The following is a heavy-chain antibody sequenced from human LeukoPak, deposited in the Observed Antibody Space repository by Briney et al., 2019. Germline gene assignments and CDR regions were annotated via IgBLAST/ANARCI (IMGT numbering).Heavy chain of an antibody. Sequence: SETLSLTCTVSGGSISSSSYYWGWIRQPPGKGLEWIGSIYYSGITYYNPSLKSRVTISVDTSKNQFSLKLSSVTAADTAVYYCARNHHYCSSTSCYSHFDYWGQGTLVTVPS. D-gene: IGHD2-2*01. J-gene: IGHJ4*02. CDR2: IYYSGIT. CDR3: ARNHHYCSSTSCYSHFDY. CDR1: GGSISSSSYY. V-gene: IGHV4-39*01.